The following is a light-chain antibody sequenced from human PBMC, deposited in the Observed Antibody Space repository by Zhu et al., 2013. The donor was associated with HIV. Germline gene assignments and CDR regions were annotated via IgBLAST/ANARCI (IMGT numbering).Light chain of an antibody. J-gene: IGKJ3*01. CDR3: QHVNNNAA. CDR1: QRVSTF. CDR2: SSS. Sequence: DIQLTQSPSFLSASVGDRVTITCRASQRVSTFLAWYQQKPGKAPQLLIYSSSTLEGGVPSRFSGSGSGAEFTLTISSLQPEDFATYYCQHVNNNAAFGPGTKVDV. V-gene: IGKV1-9*01.